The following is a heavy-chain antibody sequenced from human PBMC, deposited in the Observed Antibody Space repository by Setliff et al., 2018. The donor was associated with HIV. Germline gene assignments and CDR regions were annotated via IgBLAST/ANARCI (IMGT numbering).Heavy chain of an antibody. J-gene: IGHJ3*02. CDR1: GYSFTGYY. V-gene: IGHV1-2*02. Sequence: ASVKVSCKASGYSFTGYYIHWVRQAPGQGLEWMGWTNPDNGVTYYRQTFQGRVTMTRDTSIDTAYMDLSSLRSDDTALYYCARDPTLGDSNPFDIWGQGTMVTVSS. CDR2: TNPDNGVT. CDR3: ARDPTLGDSNPFDI. D-gene: IGHD3-22*01.